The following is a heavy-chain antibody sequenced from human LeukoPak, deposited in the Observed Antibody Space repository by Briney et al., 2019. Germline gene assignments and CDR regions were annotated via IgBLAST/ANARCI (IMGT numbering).Heavy chain of an antibody. J-gene: IGHJ6*02. CDR2: FNQSEST. Sequence: SEPLSLPSLVKVGPFSVNSWGGFPRPPGKGLEGIGEFNQSESTNYNPSLKSRVTISVDTSKNQFSLKLSSVTAADTAVYYCARGNYDFWSGSKLYYYYGMDVWGQGTTVTVSS. CDR1: VGPFSVNS. CDR3: ARGNYDFWSGSKLYYYYGMDV. D-gene: IGHD3-3*01. V-gene: IGHV4-34*01.